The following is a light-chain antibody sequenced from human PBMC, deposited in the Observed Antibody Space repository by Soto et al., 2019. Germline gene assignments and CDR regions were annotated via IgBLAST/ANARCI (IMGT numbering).Light chain of an antibody. CDR2: DAS. CDR1: QSVSSY. V-gene: IGKV3-11*01. J-gene: IGKJ3*01. Sequence: EIVLTQSPATLSLSPGERATLYCRASQSVSSYLAWYQQKPGQAPRLLIYDASNRATGIPARFSGGGSGTDFTLTISSLAPEDFAVDYCQQRSNWIFTFGPGTKVDIK. CDR3: QQRSNWIFT.